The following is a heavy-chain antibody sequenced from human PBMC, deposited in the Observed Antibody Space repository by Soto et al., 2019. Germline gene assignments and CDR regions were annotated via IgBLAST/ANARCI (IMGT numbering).Heavy chain of an antibody. V-gene: IGHV4-59*01. CDR3: ARSSYDSSGYYFDY. CDR1: GSSISSYY. D-gene: IGHD3-22*01. Sequence: SETLSLTCAFSGSSISSYYWNWIRQPPGKGLEWIGYIYYSGSTNYNPSLKSRVTISVDTSKNQFSLKLSSVTAADTAVYYCARSSYDSSGYYFDYWGQGTLVTVSS. J-gene: IGHJ4*02. CDR2: IYYSGST.